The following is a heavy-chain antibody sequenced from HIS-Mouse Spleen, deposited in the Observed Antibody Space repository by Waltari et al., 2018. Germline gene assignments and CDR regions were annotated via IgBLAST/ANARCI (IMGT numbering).Heavy chain of an antibody. CDR1: GGSISSSSYY. Sequence: QLQLQESGPGLVKPSETLSLTCTVSGGSISSSSYYWGWIRQPPGKGLEWIGRSYYSGSTSYNPSLKSRVTISVDTSKNQFSLKLSSVTAADTAVYYCAREIPYSSSWYDWYFDLWGRGTLVTVSS. D-gene: IGHD6-13*01. V-gene: IGHV4-39*07. CDR3: AREIPYSSSWYDWYFDL. CDR2: SYYSGST. J-gene: IGHJ2*01.